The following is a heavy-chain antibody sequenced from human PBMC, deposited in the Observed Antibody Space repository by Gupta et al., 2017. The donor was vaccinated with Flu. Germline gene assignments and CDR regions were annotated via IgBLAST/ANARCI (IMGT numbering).Heavy chain of an antibody. D-gene: IGHD3-16*02. J-gene: IGHJ4*02. CDR3: ARGSYRYSRSFDL. CDR2: FDPEKGEA. V-gene: IGHV1-24*01. Sequence: VQLVQSGAAVKKPGPSVRVSCKISGYSLTALSMPWVRQTPGKGLELMGGFDPEKGEAMYAQRFQGRFTMTQDPSTDTVYMHLSSLRSDDTAVYFCARGSYRYSRSFDLWGQGTLVTVSS. CDR1: GYSLTALS.